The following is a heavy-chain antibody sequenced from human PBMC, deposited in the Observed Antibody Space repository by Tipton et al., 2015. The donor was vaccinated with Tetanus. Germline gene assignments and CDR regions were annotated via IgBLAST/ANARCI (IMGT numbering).Heavy chain of an antibody. J-gene: IGHJ4*02. CDR1: GDSISSGDYY. CDR2: ICNSGST. Sequence: LRLSCTVSGDSISSGDYYWSWIRQPPGKGLEWIGYICNSGSTYYNPSLKSRITISVDTSKSQFSLNLSSVTAADTAVYYCAREGYYFDGSSYCCNFDSWGKGPLVTVSS. V-gene: IGHV4-30-4*01. CDR3: AREGYYFDGSSYCCNFDS. D-gene: IGHD3-22*01.